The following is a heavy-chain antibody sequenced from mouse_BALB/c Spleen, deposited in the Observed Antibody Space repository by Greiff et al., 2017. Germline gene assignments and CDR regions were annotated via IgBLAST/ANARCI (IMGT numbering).Heavy chain of an antibody. CDR2: ISSGGSYT. V-gene: IGHV5-9-4*01. Sequence: EVQLVESGGGLVKPGGSLKLSCAASGFTFSSYAMSWVRQSPEKRLEWVAEISSGGSYTYYPDTVTGRFTISRDNAKNTLYLEMSSLRSEDTAMYYCAREGTAWFAYWGQGTLVTVSA. D-gene: IGHD4-1*01. CDR1: GFTFSSYA. J-gene: IGHJ3*01. CDR3: AREGTAWFAY.